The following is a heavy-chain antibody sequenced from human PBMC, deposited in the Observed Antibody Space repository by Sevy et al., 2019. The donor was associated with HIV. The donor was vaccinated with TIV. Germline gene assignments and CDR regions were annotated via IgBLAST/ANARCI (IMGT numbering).Heavy chain of an antibody. D-gene: IGHD6-19*01. V-gene: IGHV4-39*01. CDR3: AGPLLTYNSGWRYFDF. Sequence: SETLSLTCTVSGASISSTGYYWGWIRQPPGKGLEWIASIRYSGTTFYNLSLKSRVTISADTSKNQFSLRLNSVTAADTAIYYCAGPLLTYNSGWRYFDFWGQGTEVTVSS. CDR1: GASISSTGYY. J-gene: IGHJ4*02. CDR2: IRYSGTT.